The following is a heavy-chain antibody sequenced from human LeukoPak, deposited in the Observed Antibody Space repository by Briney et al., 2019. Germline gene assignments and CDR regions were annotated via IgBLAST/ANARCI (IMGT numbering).Heavy chain of an antibody. CDR3: TRGPLSGSYRGGIDY. CDR1: GFTFSSYS. V-gene: IGHV3-48*04. Sequence: GGSLRLSCAASGFTFSSYSMNWVRQAPGKGLEWVSYISSSSSTIYYADSVKGRFTISRDNAKNSLYLQMSSLKAEDTALYYCTRGPLSGSYRGGIDYWGQGTLVTVSS. CDR2: ISSSSSTI. D-gene: IGHD3-10*01. J-gene: IGHJ4*02.